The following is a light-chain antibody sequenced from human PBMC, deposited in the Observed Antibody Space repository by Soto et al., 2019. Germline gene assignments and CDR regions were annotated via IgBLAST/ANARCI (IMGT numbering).Light chain of an antibody. CDR1: QSVSSSY. Sequence: EIVLTQSPGTLTLSPGERATLSCRGSQSVSSSYLAWYQQKPGQAPRLIIYGSSSRATGIPDRFSGSGSGTDFTLTISSLEPEDFAVYYGQQYGSSPKDTFGQGTVLDIK. V-gene: IGKV3-20*01. CDR3: QQYGSSPKDT. CDR2: GSS. J-gene: IGKJ1*01.